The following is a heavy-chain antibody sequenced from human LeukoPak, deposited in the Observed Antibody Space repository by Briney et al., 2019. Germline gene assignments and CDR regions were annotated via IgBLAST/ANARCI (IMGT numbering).Heavy chain of an antibody. CDR2: IIPIFGTA. CDR1: GGTFSSYA. D-gene: IGHD2-2*01. Sequence: ASVKVSCKASGGTFSSYAISWVRQAPGQGLEWMGGIIPIFGTANYAQKFQGRVTITADESTSTAYMELSSLGSEDTAVYYCARDSVDIVVVPAAINWFDPWGQGTLVTVSS. V-gene: IGHV1-69*13. J-gene: IGHJ5*02. CDR3: ARDSVDIVVVPAAINWFDP.